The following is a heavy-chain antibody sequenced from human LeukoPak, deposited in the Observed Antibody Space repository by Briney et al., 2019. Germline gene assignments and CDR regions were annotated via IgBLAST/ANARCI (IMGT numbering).Heavy chain of an antibody. CDR2: ISYDGSNK. Sequence: GGSLRLSCAASGFTFSSYAMHWVRQAPGKGLEWVAVISYDGSNKYYADSVKGRFTISRDNSKNTLYLQMNSLRAEDTAVYFCAKSTRAVMAMMDVWGKGTTVTVSS. D-gene: IGHD3-16*01. CDR1: GFTFSSYA. J-gene: IGHJ6*04. CDR3: AKSTRAVMAMMDV. V-gene: IGHV3-30*04.